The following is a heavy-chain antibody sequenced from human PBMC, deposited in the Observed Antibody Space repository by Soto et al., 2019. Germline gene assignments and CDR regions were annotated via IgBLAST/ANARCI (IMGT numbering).Heavy chain of an antibody. CDR2: IYYSGST. CDR3: ARDYSSGWYWYFDL. J-gene: IGHJ2*01. D-gene: IGHD6-19*01. CDR1: GGSISSYY. V-gene: IGHV4-59*01. Sequence: SETLSLTCTVSGGSISSYYWSWIRQPPGRGLEWIGYIYYSGSTNYNPSLKSRVTISVDTSKNQFSLKLSSVTAADTAVYYCARDYSSGWYWYFDLWGRGTLVTVSS.